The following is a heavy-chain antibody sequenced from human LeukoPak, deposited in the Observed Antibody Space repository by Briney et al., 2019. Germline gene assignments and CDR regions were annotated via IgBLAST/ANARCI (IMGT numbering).Heavy chain of an antibody. J-gene: IGHJ4*02. Sequence: SETLSLTCTVSGGSISSYYWSWIRQPAGKGLEWIGRIYSSGSTNYNPSFKSRVTMSVDTSKNQFSLKLSSVTAADTAVYYCAREGRQSHSGYWGQGTLVTVSS. CDR2: IYSSGST. D-gene: IGHD6-13*01. CDR3: AREGRQSHSGY. CDR1: GGSISSYY. V-gene: IGHV4-4*07.